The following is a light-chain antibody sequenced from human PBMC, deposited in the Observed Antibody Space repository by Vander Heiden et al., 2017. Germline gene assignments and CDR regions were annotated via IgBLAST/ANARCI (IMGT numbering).Light chain of an antibody. CDR2: EVS. CDR1: SSDVGGYNY. J-gene: IGLJ3*02. V-gene: IGLV2-8*01. CDR3: SSYAGSNNLGV. Sequence: QSALTQPPSASGSPAQSVTISCTGTSSDVGGYNYVSWYQQHPGKAPKLMIYEVSKRPSGVPDRFSGSKSGNTASLTVSGLQAEDEADYYCSSYAGSNNLGVFGGGTKLTVL.